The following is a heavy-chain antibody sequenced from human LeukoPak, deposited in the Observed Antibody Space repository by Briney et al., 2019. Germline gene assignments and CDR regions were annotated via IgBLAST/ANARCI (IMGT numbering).Heavy chain of an antibody. J-gene: IGHJ4*02. CDR1: GFTFSSYA. Sequence: GGSLRLSCAASGFTFSSYAMSWVRQAPGKGLEWVSAISGSGGSTYYADSVKGRFTISRDNSKNTLYLEMNSLRAEDTAVYYCASWGGGYYFDYWGQGTLVTVSS. V-gene: IGHV3-23*01. CDR3: ASWGGGYYFDY. CDR2: ISGSGGST. D-gene: IGHD3-16*01.